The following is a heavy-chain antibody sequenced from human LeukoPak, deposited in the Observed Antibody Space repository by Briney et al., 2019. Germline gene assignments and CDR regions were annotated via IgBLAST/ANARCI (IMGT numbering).Heavy chain of an antibody. J-gene: IGHJ5*02. Sequence: GASVKVSCKASGYTFTDHYIHWVRQSPGQGLEWMGWINPTNGDTDSPQKFQGRVTMTRDRSISAAYMELSRLRSDDTAVYYCARVIVGTTLGWFDPWGQGTLVTVSS. CDR2: INPTNGDT. CDR3: ARVIVGTTLGWFDP. CDR1: GYTFTDHY. D-gene: IGHD1-1*01. V-gene: IGHV1-2*02.